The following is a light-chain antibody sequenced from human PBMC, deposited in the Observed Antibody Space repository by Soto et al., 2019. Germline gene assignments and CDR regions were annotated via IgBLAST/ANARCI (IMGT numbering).Light chain of an antibody. J-gene: IGLJ2*01. CDR1: SSNIGSNT. Sequence: QSVLTQPPSASGTPGQRVTISCSGSSSNIGSNTVNWYQQVPGTAPKLLIYSNNQRPSGVPDRFSGSKSGTSASLAISGLQSEDEAEYYWAAWDDSLNGRVFGGGTKLTVL. CDR2: SNN. V-gene: IGLV1-44*01. CDR3: AAWDDSLNGRV.